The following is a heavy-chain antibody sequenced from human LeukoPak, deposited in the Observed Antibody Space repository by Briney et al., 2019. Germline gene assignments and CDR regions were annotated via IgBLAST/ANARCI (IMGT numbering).Heavy chain of an antibody. CDR3: ARDAGYCSTTSCSDFLDI. D-gene: IGHD2-2*01. J-gene: IGHJ4*02. CDR1: GDSNGNYY. CDR2: IYNTGST. V-gene: IGHV4-59*01. Sequence: SETLSLTCTVSGDSNGNYYWTWIRQPPGRGLEWIGFIYNTGSTHYNPSLESRVTISLDTSKNQFSLKLRSVTAADTAVYFCARDAGYCSTTSCSDFLDIWGQGTLVTVPS.